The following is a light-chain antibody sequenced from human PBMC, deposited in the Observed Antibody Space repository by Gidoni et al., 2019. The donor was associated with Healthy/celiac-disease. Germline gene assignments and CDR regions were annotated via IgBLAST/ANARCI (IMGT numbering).Light chain of an antibody. J-gene: IGKJ1*01. CDR1: QSMDRF. CDR2: AAS. Sequence: DVQSTQSPSSLSATVADRVTITCRASQSMDRFLNWYQQIPGKAPKLLIYAASTLQSGVPSRFSGSGSGTHFTLTITSLHPGDSAAYFCQQSQGTPWTFGQGTKVEIK. V-gene: IGKV1-39*01. CDR3: QQSQGTPWT.